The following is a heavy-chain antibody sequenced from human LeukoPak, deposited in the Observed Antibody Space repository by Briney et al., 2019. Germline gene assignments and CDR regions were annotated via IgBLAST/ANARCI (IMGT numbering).Heavy chain of an antibody. V-gene: IGHV3-21*01. CDR1: GFTFNNYN. CDR3: ARGGLLPDY. J-gene: IGHJ4*02. CDR2: ISSISSSYI. D-gene: IGHD2-15*01. Sequence: PGGSLRLSCVVSGFTFNNYNMNWVRQPPGKGLEWVSSISSISSSYIYYSDSGKGRFSISRDNAKDSLYLQINSLRAEHTAVYYCARGGLLPDYWGQGTLVTVSS.